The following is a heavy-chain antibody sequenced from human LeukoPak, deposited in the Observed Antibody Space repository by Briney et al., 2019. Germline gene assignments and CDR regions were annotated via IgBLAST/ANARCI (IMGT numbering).Heavy chain of an antibody. CDR3: AKGQQWLPDY. D-gene: IGHD3-22*01. CDR1: GFTFSSNA. V-gene: IGHV3-23*01. J-gene: IGHJ4*02. CDR2: ISGSGAGT. Sequence: GGSLRLSCAASGFTFSSNAMIWVRQAPGKGLEWVSAISGSGAGTYFADSVKGRFTISRDNSKNTLYLQMNSLRAEDTAVYYCAKGQQWLPDYWGQGTLVTVPS.